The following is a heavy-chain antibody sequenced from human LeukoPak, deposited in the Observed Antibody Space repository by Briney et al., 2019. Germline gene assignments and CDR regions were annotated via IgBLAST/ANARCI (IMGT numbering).Heavy chain of an antibody. CDR3: ARFLRGATNALEI. CDR2: IYYSGST. D-gene: IGHD1-26*01. V-gene: IGHV4-59*01. CDR1: GGSISSYY. J-gene: IGHJ3*02. Sequence: SSETLSLTCTVSGGSISSYYWSWIRQPPGKGLEWIGYIYYSGSTNYNPSLKSRVTMSLDTSRNQFSLKLISVTAADTAVYYCARFLRGATNALEIWGQGTMVTVSS.